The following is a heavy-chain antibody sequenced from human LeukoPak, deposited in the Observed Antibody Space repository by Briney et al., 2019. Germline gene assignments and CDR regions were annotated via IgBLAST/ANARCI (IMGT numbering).Heavy chain of an antibody. CDR2: INPNSGGT. V-gene: IGHV1-2*02. CDR1: GYTFTGYY. Sequence: ASVNVSCKASGYTFTGYYMHWVRQAPGQGLEWMGWINPNSGGTNYAQKLQGRVTMTTDTSTSTAYMELRSLGSDDTAVYYCAREGVGATFPDYWGQGTLVTVSS. D-gene: IGHD1-26*01. CDR3: AREGVGATFPDY. J-gene: IGHJ4*02.